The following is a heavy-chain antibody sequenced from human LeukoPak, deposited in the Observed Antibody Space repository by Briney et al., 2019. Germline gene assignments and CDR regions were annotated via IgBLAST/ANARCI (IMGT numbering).Heavy chain of an antibody. J-gene: IGHJ4*02. Sequence: GGSLRLSCAASGFTFSSYAMHWVRQAPGKGLEWVAVISYDGSNKYYADSVKGRFTISRDNSKNTLYLQMNSLRAEDTAVYYCAKGGGDSGWDLDYWGQGTLVTVSS. CDR3: AKGGGDSGWDLDY. D-gene: IGHD6-19*01. CDR2: ISYDGSNK. V-gene: IGHV3-30-3*01. CDR1: GFTFSSYA.